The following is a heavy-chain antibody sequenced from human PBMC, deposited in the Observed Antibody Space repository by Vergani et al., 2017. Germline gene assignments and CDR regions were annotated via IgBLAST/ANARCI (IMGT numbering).Heavy chain of an antibody. J-gene: IGHJ4*02. D-gene: IGHD5-12*01. Sequence: QVQLVESGGGVVQPGRSLRLSCAASGFTFSSYGMHWVRQAPGKGLEWVAVISYDGSNKYYADSVKGRFTISRDNSKNTLYLQMNSLRAEDTAVYYCASTIGAMAYDWGQGTLVTVSS. CDR1: GFTFSSYG. CDR2: ISYDGSNK. CDR3: ASTIGAMAYD. V-gene: IGHV3-30*06.